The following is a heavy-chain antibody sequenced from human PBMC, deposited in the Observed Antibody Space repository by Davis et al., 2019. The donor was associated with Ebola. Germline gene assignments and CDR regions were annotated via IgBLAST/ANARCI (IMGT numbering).Heavy chain of an antibody. CDR1: GGSFSGYY. D-gene: IGHD3-10*01. Sequence: SETLSLTCAVYGGSFSGYYWSWIRQPPGKGLEWIGYIYYSGRTNYNPSLKSRVTISVDTSKNQFSLKLSSVTAADTAVYYCARDRVAYYYGSGGYYYYGMDVWGQGTTVTVSS. J-gene: IGHJ6*02. CDR3: ARDRVAYYYGSGGYYYYGMDV. CDR2: IYYSGRT. V-gene: IGHV4-59*01.